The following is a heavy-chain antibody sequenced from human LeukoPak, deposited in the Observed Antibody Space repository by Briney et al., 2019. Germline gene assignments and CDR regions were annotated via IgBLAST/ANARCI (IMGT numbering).Heavy chain of an antibody. D-gene: IGHD6-19*01. V-gene: IGHV3-66*01. CDR3: ARARSGWYLGQFDY. CDR2: IYSGGST. Sequence: GGSLRLSCAASGFTFSSNYMSWVRQAPGKGLEGVSVIYSGGSTYYADSVKGRFTISRDNSKNTLYLQMNSLRAEDTAVYYCARARSGWYLGQFDYWGQGTLVTVSS. J-gene: IGHJ4*02. CDR1: GFTFSSNY.